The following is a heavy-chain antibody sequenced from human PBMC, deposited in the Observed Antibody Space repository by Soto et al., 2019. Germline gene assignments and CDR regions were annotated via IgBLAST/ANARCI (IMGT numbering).Heavy chain of an antibody. Sequence: QLQLQESGPGLVKPSETLSLTCTVSGGSISSSSYYWSWIRQPPGKGLEWIGYIYYSGSTNYNPSLKSRVTISVDTSKNQFSLKLSSVTAADTAVYYCARVHMGATYIDYWGQGTLVTVSS. CDR1: GGSISSSSYY. J-gene: IGHJ4*02. D-gene: IGHD1-26*01. V-gene: IGHV4-61*01. CDR3: ARVHMGATYIDY. CDR2: IYYSGST.